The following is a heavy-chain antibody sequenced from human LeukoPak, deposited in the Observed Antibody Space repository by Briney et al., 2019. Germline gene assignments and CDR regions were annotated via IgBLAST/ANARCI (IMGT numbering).Heavy chain of an antibody. CDR2: IKSKTDGGTT. Sequence: PGGSLRLSCAASGFTFSNAWMSWVRQAPGKGLEWDGRIKSKTDGGTTDYAAPVKGRFTISRDDSKNTLYLQMNSLKTEDTAVYYCAVVPAALYWGQGTLVTVSS. V-gene: IGHV3-15*01. CDR3: AVVPAALY. D-gene: IGHD2-2*01. CDR1: GFTFSNAW. J-gene: IGHJ4*02.